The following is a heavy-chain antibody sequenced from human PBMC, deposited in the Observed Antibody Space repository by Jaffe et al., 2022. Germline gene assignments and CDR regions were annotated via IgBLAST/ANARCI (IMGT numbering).Heavy chain of an antibody. J-gene: IGHJ4*02. CDR1: GGSISSGSYY. D-gene: IGHD4-17*01. CDR3: ASSPYYGGNLPSVFDY. V-gene: IGHV4-61*02. Sequence: QVQLQESGPGLVKPSQTLSLTCTVSGGSISSGSYYWSWIRQPAGKGLEWIGRIYTSGSTNYNPSLKSRVTISVDTSKNQFSLKLSSVTAADTAVYYCASSPYYGGNLPSVFDYWGQGTLVTVSS. CDR2: IYTSGST.